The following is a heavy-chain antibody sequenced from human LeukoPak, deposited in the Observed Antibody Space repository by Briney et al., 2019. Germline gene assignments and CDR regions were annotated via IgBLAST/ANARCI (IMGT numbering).Heavy chain of an antibody. D-gene: IGHD1-26*01. CDR2: IKQDGSEK. Sequence: GGSLRLSCAASGFTFSSYWMGWVRQAPGMGLEWVATIKQDGSEKYYLDSVKGRFTISRDNAKNSLFLQMNSLRAEDTAVYYCAGAIGWEFSSWGQGTLVTVSS. J-gene: IGHJ5*02. CDR3: AGAIGWEFSS. V-gene: IGHV3-7*01. CDR1: GFTFSSYW.